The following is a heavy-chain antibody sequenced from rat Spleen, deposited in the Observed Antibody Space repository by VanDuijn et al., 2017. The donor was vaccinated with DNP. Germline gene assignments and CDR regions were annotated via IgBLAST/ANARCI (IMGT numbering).Heavy chain of an antibody. Sequence: EVQLVESGGGLVQPGRSLKLSCAASGFTFSDYYMAWVRQAPTKGLEWVATISYDGSTTYYRDSVKGRFTISRDNAKSTLYLQMDSLRSEDTATYYCATVTRGFFFDYWGQGVMVTVSS. D-gene: IGHD1-8*01. CDR1: GFTFSDYY. CDR3: ATVTRGFFFDY. V-gene: IGHV5-7*01. CDR2: ISYDGSTT. J-gene: IGHJ2*01.